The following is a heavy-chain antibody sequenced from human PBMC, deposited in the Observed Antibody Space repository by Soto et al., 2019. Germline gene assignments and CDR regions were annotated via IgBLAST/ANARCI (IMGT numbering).Heavy chain of an antibody. CDR2: MNPNNGNT. J-gene: IGHJ4*02. Sequence: APVKVSLKAAAYTFTSYDINRVRQATGQDFEWMGWMNPNNGNTAYAQKFQGRVTMTRDTSKSTAFMELSSLTSEDTAVYYCARGPRNWGVDYWGQGTLVTVSS. V-gene: IGHV1-8*01. CDR1: AYTFTSYD. CDR3: ARGPRNWGVDY. D-gene: IGHD7-27*01.